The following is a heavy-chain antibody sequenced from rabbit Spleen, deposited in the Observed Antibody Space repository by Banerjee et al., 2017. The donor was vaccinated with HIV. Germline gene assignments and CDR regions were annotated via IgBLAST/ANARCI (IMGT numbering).Heavy chain of an antibody. V-gene: IGHV1S47*01. CDR2: IYGSDGST. J-gene: IGHJ3*01. Sequence: QEQLVESGGGLVQPEGSLTLTCTASGFDFSSNSMCWVRQAPGKGPEWIACIYGSDGSTYYASWAKGRFTITRSTSLNTVTLQLNSLTAADTATYFCARDGNGDYAYALDLWGQGTLVTVS. D-gene: IGHD6-1*01. CDR1: GFDFSSNS. CDR3: ARDGNGDYAYALDL.